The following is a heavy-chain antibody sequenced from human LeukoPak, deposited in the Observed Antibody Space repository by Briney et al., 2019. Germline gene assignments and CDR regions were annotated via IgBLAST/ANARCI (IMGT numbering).Heavy chain of an antibody. J-gene: IGHJ1*01. Sequence: PSETLSLTCTVSGGSISSYYWSWIRQPAGKGLEWIGRIYTSGSTNYNPSLKSRVTMSVDTSKNQFSLKLSSVTAADTAVYYCARDRYYYDSSAGEYFQHWGQGTLVTVSS. D-gene: IGHD3-22*01. CDR3: ARDRYYYDSSAGEYFQH. CDR2: IYTSGST. V-gene: IGHV4-4*07. CDR1: GGSISSYY.